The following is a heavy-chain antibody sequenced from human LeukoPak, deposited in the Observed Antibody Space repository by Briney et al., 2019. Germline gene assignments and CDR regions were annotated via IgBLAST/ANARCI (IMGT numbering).Heavy chain of an antibody. J-gene: IGHJ4*02. CDR2: ISSNGGST. CDR3: VKGGGPTWRFLEWLMFDY. Sequence: PGGSLRLSCSASGFTFSSYAMHWVRQAPGKGLEYVSAISSNGGSTYYADSVKGRFTISRDNSKNTLYLQMSSLRAEDTAVYYCVKGGGPTWRFLEWLMFDYWGQGTLVTVSS. CDR1: GFTFSSYA. V-gene: IGHV3-64D*06. D-gene: IGHD3-3*01.